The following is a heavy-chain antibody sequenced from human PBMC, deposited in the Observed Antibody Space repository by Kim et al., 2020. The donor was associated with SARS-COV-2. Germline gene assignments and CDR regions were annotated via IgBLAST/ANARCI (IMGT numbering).Heavy chain of an antibody. CDR1: GFTVSSNY. D-gene: IGHD2-21*01. CDR2: IYSGGST. Sequence: GGSLRLSCAASGFTVSSNYMSWVRQAPGKGLEWVSVIYSGGSTYYADSVKGRFNISRDNSKNTLYLQMNSLRAEDTAVYYCARGRSQGDRWVYYFDYWGQGTLVTVSS. J-gene: IGHJ4*02. V-gene: IGHV3-66*01. CDR3: ARGRSQGDRWVYYFDY.